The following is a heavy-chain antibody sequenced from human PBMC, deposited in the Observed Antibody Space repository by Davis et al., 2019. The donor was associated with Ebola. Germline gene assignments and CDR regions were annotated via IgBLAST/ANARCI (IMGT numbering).Heavy chain of an antibody. Sequence: ASVKVSCKASGYTFSDYYIHWVRQAPGQGLEWMGWITPDTGGTSLPQKFQGRVPMTTDTSITTTYMEVSSLTSDDTAVFYCAKVAMNGVPHSHFDGWGQGTLVTVSS. CDR3: AKVAMNGVPHSHFDG. CDR2: ITPDTGGT. CDR1: GYTFSDYY. D-gene: IGHD2-21*01. V-gene: IGHV1-2*02. J-gene: IGHJ4*02.